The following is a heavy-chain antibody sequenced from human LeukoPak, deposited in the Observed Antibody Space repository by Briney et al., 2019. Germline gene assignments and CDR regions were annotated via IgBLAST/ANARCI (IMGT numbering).Heavy chain of an antibody. CDR3: ARHWNFGGSLNFDY. J-gene: IGHJ4*02. D-gene: IGHD1-7*01. CDR2: IYYSGST. CDR1: GGSISSSSYY. V-gene: IGHV4-39*01. Sequence: PSETLSLTCTVSGGSISSSSYYWGWIRQPPGKGLEWIGSIYYSGSTYYNPSLKSRVTISVDTSKNQFSLKLSSVTAADTAVYYCARHWNFGGSLNFDYWGQGTLVTVSS.